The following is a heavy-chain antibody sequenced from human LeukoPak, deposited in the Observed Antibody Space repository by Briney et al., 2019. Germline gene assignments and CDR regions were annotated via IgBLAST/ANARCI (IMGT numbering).Heavy chain of an antibody. CDR1: GFTFTSYA. D-gene: IGHD2-15*01. Sequence: GGSLILSCVASGFTFTSYAMSWVRQAPGKGLEWVSVNSGSGGTSYYADSVKGRFTISRDNSKNTLYLQMNSLRGEDTAVYYFARDWVAGRPFDYWGQGTLVTVSS. V-gene: IGHV3-23*01. J-gene: IGHJ4*02. CDR3: ARDWVAGRPFDY. CDR2: NSGSGGTS.